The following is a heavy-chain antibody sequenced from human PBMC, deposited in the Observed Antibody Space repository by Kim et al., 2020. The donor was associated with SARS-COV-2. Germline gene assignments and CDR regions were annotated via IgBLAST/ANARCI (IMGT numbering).Heavy chain of an antibody. V-gene: IGHV4-34*01. CDR2: INHSGST. Sequence: SETLSLTCAVYGGSFSGYYWSWIRQPPGKGLEWIGEINHSGSTNYNPSLKSRVTISVDTSKNQFSLKLSSVTAADTAVYYCARWGSEQLVAYYYYGMDVWGQGTTVTVSS. D-gene: IGHD6-13*01. J-gene: IGHJ6*02. CDR3: ARWGSEQLVAYYYYGMDV. CDR1: GGSFSGYY.